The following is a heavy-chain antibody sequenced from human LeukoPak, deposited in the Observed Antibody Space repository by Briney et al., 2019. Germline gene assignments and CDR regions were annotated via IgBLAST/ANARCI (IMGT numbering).Heavy chain of an antibody. CDR3: AKDGGVWFGESNDY. CDR2: ISGSGGST. Sequence: PGGTLRLSCAASGITFSSYGISWVRQAPGKGLEWVSAISGSGGSTYYADSVKVRFTISRENSKNTLYLQMNSLRVEDTAVYYCAKDGGVWFGESNDYWGQGTLVTVSS. J-gene: IGHJ4*02. D-gene: IGHD3-10*01. V-gene: IGHV3-23*01. CDR1: GITFSSYG.